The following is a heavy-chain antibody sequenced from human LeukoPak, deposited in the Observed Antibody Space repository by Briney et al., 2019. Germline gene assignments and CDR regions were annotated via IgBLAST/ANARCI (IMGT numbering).Heavy chain of an antibody. J-gene: IGHJ4*02. V-gene: IGHV4-59*01. Sequence: SETLSLTCTVSGGSIGSYYWSWIRQPPGKGLEWIGYIHYSGSTNYNPSLKSRVTISVDTSKNQFSLKLSSVTAADTAVYYCARGQTGTDDYWGQGTLVTVSS. CDR2: IHYSGST. CDR1: GGSIGSYY. CDR3: ARGQTGTDDY. D-gene: IGHD1-1*01.